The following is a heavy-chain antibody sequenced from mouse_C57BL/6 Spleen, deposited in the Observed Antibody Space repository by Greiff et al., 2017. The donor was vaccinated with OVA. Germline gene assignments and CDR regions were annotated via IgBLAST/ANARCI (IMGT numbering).Heavy chain of an antibody. CDR3: ANGGTRFAY. Sequence: QVHVKQPGAELVRPGSSVKLSCKASGYTFTSYWMDWVKQRPGQGLEWIGNIYPSDSETHYNQKFKDKATLTVDKSSSTAYMQLSSLTSEDSAVYDCANGGTRFAYWGQGTLVTVSA. D-gene: IGHD1-1*02. CDR1: GYTFTSYW. J-gene: IGHJ3*01. V-gene: IGHV1-61*01. CDR2: IYPSDSET.